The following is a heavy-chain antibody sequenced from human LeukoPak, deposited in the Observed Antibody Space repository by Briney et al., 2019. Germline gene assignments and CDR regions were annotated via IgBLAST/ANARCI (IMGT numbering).Heavy chain of an antibody. CDR3: ARQEVDYHYGMDV. CDR2: IYYSGST. CDR1: GGSISSYY. J-gene: IGHJ6*02. V-gene: IGHV4-39*01. Sequence: PSETLSLTCTVSGGSISSYYWGWIRQPPGKGLEWIGSIYYSGSTYYNPSLKSRVTISVDTSKNQFSLKLSSVTAADTAVYYCARQEVDYHYGMDVWGQGTTVTVSS. D-gene: IGHD2-2*01.